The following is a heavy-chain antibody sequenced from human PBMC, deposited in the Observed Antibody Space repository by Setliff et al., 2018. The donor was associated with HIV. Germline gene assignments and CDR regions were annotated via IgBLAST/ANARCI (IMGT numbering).Heavy chain of an antibody. J-gene: IGHJ4*02. V-gene: IGHV4-61*02. CDR2: IYTSGST. Sequence: PSETLSLTCTVSGGSISSGSYYWSWIRQPAGKGLEWIGRIYTSGSTNYNPSLKSRVTISVDTSKNQFSLKLSSVAAADTAVYYCAREDGYSYGVPDYFDNWGQGTLVTVSS. D-gene: IGHD5-18*01. CDR3: AREDGYSYGVPDYFDN. CDR1: GGSISSGSYY.